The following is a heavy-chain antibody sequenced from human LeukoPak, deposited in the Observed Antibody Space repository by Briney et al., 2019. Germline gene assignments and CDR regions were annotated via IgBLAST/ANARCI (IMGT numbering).Heavy chain of an antibody. CDR1: GYTFTSNY. CDR2: ISPSGGST. V-gene: IGHV1-46*01. CDR3: AKDTGAGYYDRSGQMY. J-gene: IGHJ4*02. Sequence: ASVKVSCKAFGYTFTSNYMHWVRQAPGQGPEWMGVISPSGGSTTYAQKFQGRVTLTRDMSTSTDYLELSSLRAEDTAFYYCAKDTGAGYYDRSGQMYWGQGTLVTVSS. D-gene: IGHD3-22*01.